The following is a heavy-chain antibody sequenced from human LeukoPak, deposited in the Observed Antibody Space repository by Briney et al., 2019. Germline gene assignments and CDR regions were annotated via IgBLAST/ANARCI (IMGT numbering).Heavy chain of an antibody. V-gene: IGHV4-39*01. D-gene: IGHD6-13*01. CDR3: ACFYSTLGY. CDR1: GGSISSSSYY. Sequence: SETLSLTCTVSGGSISSSSYYWGWIRQPPGKGLEWIGSIYYSGSTYYNPSLKSRVTISVDTSKNQFSLKLSSATAADTAVYYCACFYSTLGYWGQGTLVTVSS. J-gene: IGHJ4*02. CDR2: IYYSGST.